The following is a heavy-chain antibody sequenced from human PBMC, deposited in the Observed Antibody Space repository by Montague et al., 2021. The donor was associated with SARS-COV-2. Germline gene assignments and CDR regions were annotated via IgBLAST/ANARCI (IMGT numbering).Heavy chain of an antibody. D-gene: IGHD3-22*01. CDR1: GFTFSRYW. CDR2: LSSDVSRR. CDR3: ARDGEIVAVGYYFDS. Sequence: SLRLSGAASGFTFSRYWMYWVRQAPGKGLVWVSHLSSDVSRRRYSDSFXGRFTISRDNAKNTLYLQMNSLRAEDTAVYYCARDGEIVAVGYYFDSWGQGTLVTASS. V-gene: IGHV3-74*01. J-gene: IGHJ4*02.